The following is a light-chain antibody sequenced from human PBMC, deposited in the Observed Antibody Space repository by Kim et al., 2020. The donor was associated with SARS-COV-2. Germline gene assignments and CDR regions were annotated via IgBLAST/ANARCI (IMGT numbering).Light chain of an antibody. V-gene: IGLV3-1*01. CDR2: QDS. Sequence: VSPGQTASITCSGDKLGDKYACWYQQKPGQSPVLVIYQDSKRPSGIPERFSGSNSGNTATLTISGTQAMDETDYYCQAWDSSTYVFGTGTKVTVL. CDR1: KLGDKY. J-gene: IGLJ1*01. CDR3: QAWDSSTYV.